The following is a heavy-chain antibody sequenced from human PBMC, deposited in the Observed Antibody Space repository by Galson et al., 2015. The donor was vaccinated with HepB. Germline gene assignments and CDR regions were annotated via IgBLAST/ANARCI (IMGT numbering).Heavy chain of an antibody. V-gene: IGHV1-69*04. CDR1: GGTFSSYA. J-gene: IGHJ3*02. Sequence: SVKVSCKASGGTFSSYAISWVRQAPGQGLEWMGRIIPILGIANYAQKFQGRVTITADKSTSTDYMELSSLRSEDTAVYYCARIGVGYIVVVTTDAFDIRGQGTRVTVSS. CDR3: ARIGVGYIVVVTTDAFDI. CDR2: IIPILGIA. D-gene: IGHD2-21*02.